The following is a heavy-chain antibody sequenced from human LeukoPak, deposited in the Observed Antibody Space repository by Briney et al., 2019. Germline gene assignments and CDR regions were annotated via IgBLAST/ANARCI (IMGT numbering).Heavy chain of an antibody. Sequence: SETLSLTCKISGGFISSYYWTWIRQPPGKGLEWLGYVYYSGGTNYSPTLKSRLTMSVDTSNNQFSLKLSSVTAADTAVYYCARAEGNMIDSWGQGTLVIVSS. CDR2: VYYSGGT. D-gene: IGHD3-16*01. CDR1: GGFISSYY. J-gene: IGHJ5*01. CDR3: ARAEGNMIDS. V-gene: IGHV4-59*01.